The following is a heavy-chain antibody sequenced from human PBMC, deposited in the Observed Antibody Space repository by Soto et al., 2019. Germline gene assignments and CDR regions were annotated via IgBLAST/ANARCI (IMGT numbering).Heavy chain of an antibody. CDR2: VFSSVSA. Sequence: SETLSLTCIVSGVSVTSYTWSWVRQPANKGLEWIGRVFSSVSATYNPSLKSRVSISMDMAENRISLKLDFVTAADAGVYFCARDGMTTGDTWGPGTLVTVSS. CDR3: ARDGMTTGDT. CDR1: GVSVTSYT. V-gene: IGHV4-4*07. D-gene: IGHD2-21*02. J-gene: IGHJ4*02.